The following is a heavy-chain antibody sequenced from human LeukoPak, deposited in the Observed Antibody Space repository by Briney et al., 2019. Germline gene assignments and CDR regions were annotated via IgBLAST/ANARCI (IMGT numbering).Heavy chain of an antibody. CDR1: GFTFSSYA. Sequence: GGSLRLSCAASGFTFSSYAMSWVRQAPGKGLEWVSAISGSGGSTSYADSVKGRFTISRDNSKNALYLQMTSLRAEDTAVYYGAKEFFGWAFDIWGQGTMVTVSS. D-gene: IGHD3-3*01. CDR3: AKEFFGWAFDI. CDR2: ISGSGGST. J-gene: IGHJ3*02. V-gene: IGHV3-23*01.